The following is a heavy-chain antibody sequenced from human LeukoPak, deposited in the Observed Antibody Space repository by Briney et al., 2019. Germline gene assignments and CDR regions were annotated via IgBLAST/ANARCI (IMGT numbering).Heavy chain of an antibody. J-gene: IGHJ4*02. CDR3: AREAAMQYFFDY. V-gene: IGHV4-39*07. D-gene: IGHD6-13*01. CDR2: GYYSGST. CDR1: GGSISSSNYY. Sequence: PSETLSLTCTVSGGSISSSNYYWGWIRQPPGKGLEWIESGYYSGSTYYNPTLKGRVTMSVDSSKNQFSLDVSSVTAADTAVYYCAREAAMQYFFDYWGQGILVTVSS.